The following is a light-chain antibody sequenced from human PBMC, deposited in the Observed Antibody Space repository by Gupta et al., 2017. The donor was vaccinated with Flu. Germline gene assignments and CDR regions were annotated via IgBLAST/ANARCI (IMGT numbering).Light chain of an antibody. CDR3: CSYAGSYTWV. Sequence: QSALTQPRSVSGSPGQSITISCTGTSIDVGGYDYVSWYQQHPGKAPKLMIYDVNKRPSGVPDRFSGSRSGNTASLTISGLQAQDEANYYCCSYAGSYTWVFGGGTKLTVL. J-gene: IGLJ3*02. V-gene: IGLV2-11*01. CDR1: SIDVGGYDY. CDR2: DVN.